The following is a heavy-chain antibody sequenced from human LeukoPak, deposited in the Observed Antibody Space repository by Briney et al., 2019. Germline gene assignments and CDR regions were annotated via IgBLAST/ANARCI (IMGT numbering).Heavy chain of an antibody. J-gene: IGHJ3*02. CDR3: TSLRTYYDIVTGFHTFDAFDI. Sequence: GGSLRLSCTASGFTFGDYAMSWVRQAPGKGLEWVGFIRSKAYGGTTEYAASVKGRFTISRDDSKSIAYLQMNSLKTEDTVVYYCTSLRTYYDIVTGFHTFDAFDIWGQGTMVTVSS. CDR1: GFTFGDYA. CDR2: IRSKAYGGTT. D-gene: IGHD3-9*01. V-gene: IGHV3-49*04.